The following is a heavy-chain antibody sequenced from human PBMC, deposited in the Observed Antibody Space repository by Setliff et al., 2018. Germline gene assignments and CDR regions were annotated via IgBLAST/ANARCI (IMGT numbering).Heavy chain of an antibody. Sequence: GGSLRLSCEGSGFSFSSHPMHWVRQAPGKGLEWVADIRQDATNKYYVDSVEGRFTISRDNSKNSLFLEMNSLRVEDTALYQCAREIWNMYDNSWSGYSDLWGQGTLVTVSS. CDR3: AREIWNMYDNSWSGYSDL. CDR1: GFSFSSHP. V-gene: IGHV3-7*03. CDR2: IRQDATNK. D-gene: IGHD3-3*01. J-gene: IGHJ5*02.